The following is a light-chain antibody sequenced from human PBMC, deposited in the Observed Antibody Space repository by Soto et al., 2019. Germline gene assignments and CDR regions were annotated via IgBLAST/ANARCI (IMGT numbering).Light chain of an antibody. J-gene: IGLJ2*01. Sequence: QSVLTQPPSVSGAPGQRVTISCTGSSSNIGAGYDVHWYQQLPGTAPQLLLYGNSKRPSGVPDRFSGSKSGTSASLAITGLEAEEEADYYCQSYDSSLSVVFGGGTKLTVL. CDR1: SSNIGAGYD. CDR2: GNS. CDR3: QSYDSSLSVV. V-gene: IGLV1-40*01.